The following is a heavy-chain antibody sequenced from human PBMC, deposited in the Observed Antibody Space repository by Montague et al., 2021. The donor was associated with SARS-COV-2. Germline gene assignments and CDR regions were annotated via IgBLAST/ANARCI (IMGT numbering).Heavy chain of an antibody. CDR2: IYYTGST. J-gene: IGHJ4*02. D-gene: IGHD1-1*01. V-gene: IGHV4-59*01. Sequence: SETLSLTCTVSGGSISGYYWTWIRQPPGKGLEWLGHIYYTGSTKYNPSLRSRVTISIDTPKNQSSLKLRSVTAADTAVYFCARAQNTCFIANCVNYFDYWGQGALVTVST. CDR1: GGSISGYY. CDR3: ARAQNTCFIANCVNYFDY.